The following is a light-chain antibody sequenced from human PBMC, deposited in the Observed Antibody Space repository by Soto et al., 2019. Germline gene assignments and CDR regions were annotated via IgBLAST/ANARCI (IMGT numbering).Light chain of an antibody. J-gene: IGKJ1*01. Sequence: IQITHSPSTLYASVGDRVTITCRASQSISNWLAWYQQRPGKAPKLLIYDASSLQGGVPSRFGGSGSGTEFTLTISSLQPDDFATYYCKQYNSYWTFGQGTKV. CDR2: DAS. CDR1: QSISNW. CDR3: KQYNSYWT. V-gene: IGKV1-5*01.